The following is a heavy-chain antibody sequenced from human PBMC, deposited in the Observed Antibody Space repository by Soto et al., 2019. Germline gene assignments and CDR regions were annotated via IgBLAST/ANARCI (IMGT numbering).Heavy chain of an antibody. Sequence: EVQLVESGGGLVQPGGSLRLSCAASGFTFSSYSMNWVRQAPGKGLEWVSYISSSSSTIYYADSVKGRFTISRDNAKNSLYLQMNSLRAEDTAVYYCARDSGYCSGGSCYESPYYYYMDVWGKGTTVTVSS. CDR2: ISSSSSTI. CDR3: ARDSGYCSGGSCYESPYYYYMDV. J-gene: IGHJ6*03. V-gene: IGHV3-48*01. CDR1: GFTFSSYS. D-gene: IGHD2-15*01.